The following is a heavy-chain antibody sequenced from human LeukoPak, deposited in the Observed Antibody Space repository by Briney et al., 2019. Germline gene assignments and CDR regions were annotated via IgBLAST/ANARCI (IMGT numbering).Heavy chain of an antibody. CDR3: ARDGGSSTKEPTGGYYYYGMDV. V-gene: IGHV3-53*01. D-gene: IGHD1-1*01. J-gene: IGHJ6*02. CDR1: GFTVSRNY. Sequence: GGSLRLSCAASGFTVSRNYMSWVRQAPGKGLEWVSFTYSDGSTSFTESVKGRFTTSRDNSKNTLSLQLNSLRVEDTAVYYCARDGGSSTKEPTGGYYYYGMDVWGQGTTVTVSS. CDR2: TYSDGST.